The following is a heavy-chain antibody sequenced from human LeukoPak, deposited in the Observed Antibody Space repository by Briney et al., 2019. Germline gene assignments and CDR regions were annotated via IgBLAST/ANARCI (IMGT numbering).Heavy chain of an antibody. Sequence: PGGSLRLSCAASGFTFSGYWMHWVRQVPGQGLVWVSRITGDGSSTTYADSVKGRFTISRDNAKNTVILQLISLRAEDTAVYYCARDTGWYFDLWGRGTLVTVSS. J-gene: IGHJ2*01. CDR3: ARDTGWYFDL. D-gene: IGHD4-17*01. V-gene: IGHV3-74*01. CDR1: GFTFSGYW. CDR2: ITGDGSST.